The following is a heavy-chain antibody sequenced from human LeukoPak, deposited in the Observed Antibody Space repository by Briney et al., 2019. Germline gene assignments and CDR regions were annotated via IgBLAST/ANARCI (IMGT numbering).Heavy chain of an antibody. CDR2: ISHTGTT. CDR3: GTREHRLQRPPGDY. D-gene: IGHD6-25*01. J-gene: IGHJ4*02. V-gene: IGHV4-39*01. Sequence: PSETLSLTCAVCWSSMTIPDYNWGWIRLPPGKGLEWIGTISHTGTTYYNPSLQSRVSISVDKSRNQFSLKLSSVTAADTAVYYCGTREHRLQRPPGDYWGQGTQVTVSS. CDR1: WSSMTIPDYN.